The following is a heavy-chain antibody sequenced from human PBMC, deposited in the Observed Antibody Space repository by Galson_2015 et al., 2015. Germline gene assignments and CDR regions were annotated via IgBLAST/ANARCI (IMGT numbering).Heavy chain of an antibody. J-gene: IGHJ4*02. V-gene: IGHV3-21*01. CDR1: EFTFSSYY. CDR3: ARQILDYDFWSGYYPTNFDY. D-gene: IGHD3-3*01. CDR2: ISSTTTYI. Sequence: SLRLSCAASEFTFSSYYMSWVRQAPGKGLEWVPSISSTTTYIYYADSVKGRFTISRDNAKNSLYLQMNSLGAEDTAVYYRARQILDYDFWSGYYPTNFDYWGQGTLVTVSS.